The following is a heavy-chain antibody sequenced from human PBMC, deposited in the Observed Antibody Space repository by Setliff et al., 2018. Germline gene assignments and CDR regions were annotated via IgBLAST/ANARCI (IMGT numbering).Heavy chain of an antibody. CDR1: GGSFSGYY. Sequence: SETLSLTCAVYGGSFSGYYWSWIRQPPGKGLEWIGEINHSGSTNYNPSLKSRVTISVDTSKNQFSLKLSSVTAADTAVYYCARQIDYGDFQYFDYWGQGTLVTVSS. J-gene: IGHJ4*02. CDR2: INHSGST. D-gene: IGHD4-17*01. CDR3: ARQIDYGDFQYFDY. V-gene: IGHV4-34*01.